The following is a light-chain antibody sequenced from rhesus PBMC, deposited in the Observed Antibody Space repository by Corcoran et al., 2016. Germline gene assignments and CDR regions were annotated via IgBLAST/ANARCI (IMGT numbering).Light chain of an antibody. Sequence: DIVMTQSPDSLAVSLGERVTIDCKSSQSLLYSSNNQNYLAWYQQKPGQAPTLLIYWAATRESGVPNRFSGSGYGTDFTLTISGLQAEDVAVYYCQQYYTSPYNFGQGTKVEIK. CDR1: QSLLYSSNNQNY. V-gene: IGKV4-1*01. CDR2: WAA. J-gene: IGKJ2*01. CDR3: QQYYTSPYN.